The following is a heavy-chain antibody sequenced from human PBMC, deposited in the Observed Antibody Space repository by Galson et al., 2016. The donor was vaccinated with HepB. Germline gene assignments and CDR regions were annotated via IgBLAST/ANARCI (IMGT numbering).Heavy chain of an antibody. Sequence: SLRLSCAASGFTFSSYSMNWVRQAPGKGLEWVSSISSSSSYIYYADSVKGRFTISRDNAKNSLYLQMNSLRAEDTAVYYCARRPIDYYDSSGYYRPDSYYFDYWGQGILVTVSS. V-gene: IGHV3-21*01. J-gene: IGHJ4*02. CDR3: ARRPIDYYDSSGYYRPDSYYFDY. CDR2: ISSSSSYI. D-gene: IGHD3-22*01. CDR1: GFTFSSYS.